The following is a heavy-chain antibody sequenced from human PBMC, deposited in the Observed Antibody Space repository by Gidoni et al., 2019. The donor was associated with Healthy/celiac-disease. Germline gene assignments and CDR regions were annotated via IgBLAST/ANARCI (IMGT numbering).Heavy chain of an antibody. CDR1: GFTFDDYA. V-gene: IGHV3-9*01. Sequence: EVQLVESGGGLVQPGRSLRRSCAASGFTFDDYAMHWVRQAPGKGLEWVSGISWNSGSIGYADSVKGRFTISRDNAKNSLYLQMNSLRAEDTALYYCAKDIVAGVVPRRLDYWGQGTLVTVSS. CDR2: ISWNSGSI. D-gene: IGHD2-15*01. J-gene: IGHJ4*02. CDR3: AKDIVAGVVPRRLDY.